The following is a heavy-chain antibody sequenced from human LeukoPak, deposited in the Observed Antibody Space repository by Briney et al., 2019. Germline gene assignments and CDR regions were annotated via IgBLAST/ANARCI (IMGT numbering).Heavy chain of an antibody. Sequence: SETLSLTCTVSGGSISSSSYYWGWIRQPPGKGLEWIGSIHYSGSTNYNPSLKSRVTISVDTSKNQFSLKLSSVTAADTAVYYCARLIDYYGSGGAAFDLWGQGTMVTVSS. CDR3: ARLIDYYGSGGAAFDL. CDR1: GGSISSSSYY. J-gene: IGHJ3*01. CDR2: IHYSGST. V-gene: IGHV4-39*01. D-gene: IGHD3-10*01.